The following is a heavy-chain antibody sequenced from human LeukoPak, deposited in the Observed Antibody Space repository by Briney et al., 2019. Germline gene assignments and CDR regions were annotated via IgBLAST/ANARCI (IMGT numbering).Heavy chain of an antibody. J-gene: IGHJ4*02. CDR2: IYYSGST. V-gene: IGHV4-59*01. Sequence: SETLSLTCTVSGGSISSYYWSWIRQPPGKGLEWIGYIYYSGSTNYNPSLKSRVTISVDTSKNQFSLKLSSVTAADTAVYYCARVDEYYYDSSGYIPRYYFDYWGQGTLVTVSS. D-gene: IGHD3-22*01. CDR1: GGSISSYY. CDR3: ARVDEYYYDSSGYIPRYYFDY.